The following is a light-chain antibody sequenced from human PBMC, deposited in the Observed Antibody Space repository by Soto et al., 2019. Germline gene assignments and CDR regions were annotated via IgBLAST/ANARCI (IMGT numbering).Light chain of an antibody. V-gene: IGKV1-12*01. Sequence: DIQMTQSPSSVSASVGDRVTITCRASQDVSTWLAWYQHKPGKAPNLLIHDTSILQSGVPSRFSGSGSGTEFTLTISSLQPDDFATYYCQQAHSFPLTFGGGTKVDIK. CDR2: DTS. CDR3: QQAHSFPLT. J-gene: IGKJ4*01. CDR1: QDVSTW.